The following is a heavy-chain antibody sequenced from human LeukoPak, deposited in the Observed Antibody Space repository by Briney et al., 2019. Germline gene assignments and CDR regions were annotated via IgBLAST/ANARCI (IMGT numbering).Heavy chain of an antibody. J-gene: IGHJ3*02. CDR3: ARTDGRGYAFDI. V-gene: IGHV4-61*01. CDR2: IYYSGST. CDR1: GGSVSSGSYY. D-gene: IGHD2-15*01. Sequence: PSETLSLTCTVSGGSVSSGSYYWSWIRQPPGKGLEWIGYIYYSGSTNYNPSLKSRVTISVDTSKNQFSLKLSSVTAADTAVYYCARTDGRGYAFDIWGQGTMVTVSS.